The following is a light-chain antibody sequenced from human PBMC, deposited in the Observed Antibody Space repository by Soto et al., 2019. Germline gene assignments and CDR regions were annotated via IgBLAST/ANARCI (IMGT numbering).Light chain of an antibody. CDR3: QQTNSFPLA. CDR1: QGISSW. V-gene: IGKV1-12*01. CDR2: AAS. Sequence: DIQMTQSPSSVSASVGDRVTITCRASQGISSWLSLYQQKPGKAPKLLIYAASSLQSGVPSRFSGSGSGTDFTLTISSLPPEDFATYYCQQTNSFPLAFGGGTKVESK. J-gene: IGKJ4*01.